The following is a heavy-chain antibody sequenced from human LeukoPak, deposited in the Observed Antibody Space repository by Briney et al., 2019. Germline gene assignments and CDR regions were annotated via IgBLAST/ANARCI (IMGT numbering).Heavy chain of an antibody. D-gene: IGHD2-21*02. V-gene: IGHV4-34*01. J-gene: IGHJ4*02. CDR3: ARTRGVVTADVFDY. Sequence: SETLSLTCAVYGGSFSGYYWSWIRQPPGKGLEWIGEINHSGSTNYNPSLKSRVTISVDTSKNQFSLKLSSVTAADTAVYYCARTRGVVTADVFDYWGQGTLVTVSS. CDR1: GGSFSGYY. CDR2: INHSGST.